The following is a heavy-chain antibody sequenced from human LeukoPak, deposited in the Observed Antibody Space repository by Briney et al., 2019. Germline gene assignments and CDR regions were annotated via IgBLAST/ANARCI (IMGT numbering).Heavy chain of an antibody. CDR3: ARDLLLERRNNWFDP. CDR1: GGSISSSSYY. J-gene: IGHJ5*02. Sequence: SETLSLTCTVSGGSISSSSYYWSWIRQPAGKGLEWIGRIYTSGSTNYNPSLKSRVTMSVDTSKNQFSLKLSSVTAADTAVYYCARDLLLERRNNWFDPWGQGTLVTVSS. V-gene: IGHV4-61*02. D-gene: IGHD2/OR15-2a*01. CDR2: IYTSGST.